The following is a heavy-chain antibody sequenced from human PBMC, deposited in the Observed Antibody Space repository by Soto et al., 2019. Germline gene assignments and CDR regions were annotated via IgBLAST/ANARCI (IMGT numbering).Heavy chain of an antibody. CDR1: GFTFSSFA. D-gene: IGHD5-18*01. V-gene: IGHV3-23*01. CDR3: AGPGYSSQDY. CDR2: ISGSGDGT. J-gene: IGHJ4*02. Sequence: LRLSCAASGFTFSSFALSWVRQAPGKGLEWVSAISGSGDGTDYAASVKGRFTISRDNSKNTLYLQMNSLRAEDTAVYYCAGPGYSSQDYWGQGAIVTVYS.